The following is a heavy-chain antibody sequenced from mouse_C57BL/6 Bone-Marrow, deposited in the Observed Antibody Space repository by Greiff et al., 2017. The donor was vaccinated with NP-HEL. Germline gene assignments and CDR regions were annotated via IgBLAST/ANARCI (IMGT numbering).Heavy chain of an antibody. CDR3: ARPPYGSSPAWFAY. V-gene: IGHV1-53*01. CDR1: GYTFTSYW. CDR2: INPSNGGT. D-gene: IGHD1-1*01. Sequence: QVQLQQPGTELVKPGASVKLSCKASGYTFTSYWMPWVKQRPGQGLEWIGNINPSNGGTNYNAKFKSKATLTVDKSSSTASMQLSSLTSADSAVYYCARPPYGSSPAWFAYWGQGTLVTVSA. J-gene: IGHJ3*01.